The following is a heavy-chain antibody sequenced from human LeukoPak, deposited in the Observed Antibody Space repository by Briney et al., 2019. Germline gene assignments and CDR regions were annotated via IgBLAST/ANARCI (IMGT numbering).Heavy chain of an antibody. V-gene: IGHV1-69*13. D-gene: IGHD3-22*01. CDR2: IISIFGTA. Sequence: SVKVSCKASGGTFSSYAISWVRQAPGQGLEWMGGIISIFGTANCAQKFQGRVTITADESTSTAYMELSSLRSEDTAVYYCARGPAPDSSGYQYYFDYWGQGTLVTVSS. CDR3: ARGPAPDSSGYQYYFDY. J-gene: IGHJ4*02. CDR1: GGTFSSYA.